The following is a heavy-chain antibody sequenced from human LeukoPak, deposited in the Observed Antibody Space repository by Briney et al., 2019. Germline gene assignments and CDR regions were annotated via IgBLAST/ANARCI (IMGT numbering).Heavy chain of an antibody. J-gene: IGHJ5*02. D-gene: IGHD4-11*01. Sequence: ASVKVSCKASGYTFTGYYMHWVRQAPGQGLEWMGWINPNSGGTNYAQKFQGRVTMARDTSISTAYMELSRLRSDDKAVYYCARGDYSNFGWFDPWGQGTLVTVSS. CDR2: INPNSGGT. CDR3: ARGDYSNFGWFDP. CDR1: GYTFTGYY. V-gene: IGHV1-2*02.